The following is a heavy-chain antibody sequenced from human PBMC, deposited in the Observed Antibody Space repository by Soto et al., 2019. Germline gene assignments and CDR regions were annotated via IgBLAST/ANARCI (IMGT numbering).Heavy chain of an antibody. CDR1: GYTFTNFG. V-gene: IGHV1-18*01. CDR3: AREAVGYCISTSCYSDY. J-gene: IGHJ4*02. Sequence: ASVKVSCKASGYTFTNFGISWVRQAPGQGLEWMGWISAYNGNTNYAQNFQGRVTMTTDTSTSTAYMELSSLRSEDTAVYYCAREAVGYCISTSCYSDYWGQGTLVTVSS. CDR2: ISAYNGNT. D-gene: IGHD2-2*02.